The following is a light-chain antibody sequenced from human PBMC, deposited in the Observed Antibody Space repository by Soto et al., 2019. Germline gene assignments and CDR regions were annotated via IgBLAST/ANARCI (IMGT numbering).Light chain of an antibody. Sequence: QSALTQPASVSGSPGQSITISCTETNSDFDTYTYVSWYQQVPGKAPKLMIYEVIKRPSGVSSSFSGSKSGNTASLTISGLQAEDEADYYFSSYISRNLVFGGGTKVTVL. CDR1: NSDFDTYTY. V-gene: IGLV2-14*01. J-gene: IGLJ2*01. CDR3: SSYISRNLV. CDR2: EVI.